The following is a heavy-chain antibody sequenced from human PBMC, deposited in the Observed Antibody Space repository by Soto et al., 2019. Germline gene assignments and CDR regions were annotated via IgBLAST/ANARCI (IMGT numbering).Heavy chain of an antibody. Sequence: SETLSLTCAVYGGSFSGYYWSWIRQPPGKGLEWIGEINHSGSTNYNPSLKSRVTISVDTSKNQFSLKLSSVTAVDTAVYYCTTLSITIFGVVLMDVWGQGTTVTVSS. CDR2: INHSGST. D-gene: IGHD3-3*01. CDR1: GGSFSGYY. CDR3: TTLSITIFGVVLMDV. J-gene: IGHJ6*02. V-gene: IGHV4-34*01.